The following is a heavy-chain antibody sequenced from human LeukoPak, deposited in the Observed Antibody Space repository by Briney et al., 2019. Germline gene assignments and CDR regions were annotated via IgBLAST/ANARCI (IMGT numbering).Heavy chain of an antibody. Sequence: GGSLRLSCAASGFTFDEYGMSWVRHAPGKGLEWVAGIDWNGGTTVYADSVKGRFTISRDNAKNSVSLQLNSLRADDTALYYCARGWGPYDGSAYYFGLDYWGQGTPVTVSS. CDR1: GFTFDEYG. CDR3: ARGWGPYDGSAYYFGLDY. D-gene: IGHD3-22*01. CDR2: IDWNGGTT. J-gene: IGHJ4*02. V-gene: IGHV3-20*04.